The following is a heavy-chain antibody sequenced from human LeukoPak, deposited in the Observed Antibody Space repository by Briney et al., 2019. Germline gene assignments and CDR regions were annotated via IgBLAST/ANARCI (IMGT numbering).Heavy chain of an antibody. Sequence: PGGSLRLSCAASGFTFSSYSMNWVRQAPGKGLEWVSSISSSSSYIYYADSVRGRFTISRDNSRSTLFLQMNSLRAEDTAIYYCAKVEYSSSGRLFDFWGQGTLVTVSS. D-gene: IGHD6-6*01. CDR3: AKVEYSSSGRLFDF. CDR2: ISSSSSYI. CDR1: GFTFSSYS. V-gene: IGHV3-21*04. J-gene: IGHJ4*02.